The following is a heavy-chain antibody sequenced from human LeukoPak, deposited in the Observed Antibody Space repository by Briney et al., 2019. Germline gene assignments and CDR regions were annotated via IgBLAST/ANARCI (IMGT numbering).Heavy chain of an antibody. CDR3: ARGESRNYDILTGYIY. CDR1: GYTFTGYY. V-gene: IGHV1-2*02. D-gene: IGHD3-9*01. J-gene: IGHJ4*02. CDR2: INPNSGGT. Sequence: ASVKVSCTASGYTFTGYYMHWVRQPHGQGNEWMGWINPNSGGTNYAEKFQGRVTMTRDTSISTAYMEPSRLRSDDTVVYYCARGESRNYDILTGYIYWGQGTLVTVSS.